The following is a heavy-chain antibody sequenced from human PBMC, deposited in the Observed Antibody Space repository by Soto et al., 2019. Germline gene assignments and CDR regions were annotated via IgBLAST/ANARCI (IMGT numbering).Heavy chain of an antibody. CDR1: GFTFSMYA. CDR2: ISGSGDNT. CDR3: AKEYYSAFCYYGMDV. J-gene: IGHJ6*02. Sequence: SLRLSFSASGFTFSMYAMSWVRQAPGKGLEWVSTISGSGDNTYNADSVKGRFTISRDNSKNTLYLQMSSLRAEDTAVYYCAKEYYSAFCYYGMDVWGQGTTVTVS. V-gene: IGHV3-23*01. D-gene: IGHD4-4*01.